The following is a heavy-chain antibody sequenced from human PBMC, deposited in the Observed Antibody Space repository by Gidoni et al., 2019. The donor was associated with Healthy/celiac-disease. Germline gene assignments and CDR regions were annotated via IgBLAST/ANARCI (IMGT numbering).Heavy chain of an antibody. CDR1: GYTLPYLS. V-gene: IGHV1-24*01. J-gene: IGHJ6*02. Sequence: QVQQVQTGAEVKKPAASVKVASKVSGYTLPYLSMHWVRQAPGKGLEWMGGFDPEDGETIYAQKFQGRVTMTEDTSTDTAYMELSSLRYEDTAVYYCATVLQTLRYFGSRYGMDVWGQGTTVTVSS. CDR3: ATVLQTLRYFGSRYGMDV. D-gene: IGHD3-9*01. CDR2: FDPEDGET.